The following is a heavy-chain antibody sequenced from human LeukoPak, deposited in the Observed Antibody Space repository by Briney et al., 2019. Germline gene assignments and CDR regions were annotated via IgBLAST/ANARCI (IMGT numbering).Heavy chain of an antibody. V-gene: IGHV3-30*02. CDR2: IRYDGSNK. CDR3: AKEVTTGDINWFDP. D-gene: IGHD4-17*01. CDR1: RFTFSSYG. Sequence: GGSLRLSCAASRFTFSSYGMHWVRQAPGKGLEWVAFIRYDGSNKYYADSVKGRFTISRDNSKNTLYLQMNSLRAEDTAVYYCAKEVTTGDINWFDPWGQGTLVTVSS. J-gene: IGHJ5*02.